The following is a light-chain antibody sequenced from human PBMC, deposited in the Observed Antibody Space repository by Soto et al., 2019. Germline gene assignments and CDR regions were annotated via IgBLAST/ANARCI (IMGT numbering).Light chain of an antibody. CDR1: QHISEY. CDR2: DAS. Sequence: DIQMTQSPSSLSASVGYRGTITCQASQHISEYLNWYQYKPGKAPKLLITDASNLKTGVPSRFSGSGSGTEYTFTINSLQPEDIATYYCQQYENFPLTFGGGTKVDIK. CDR3: QQYENFPLT. V-gene: IGKV1-33*01. J-gene: IGKJ4*01.